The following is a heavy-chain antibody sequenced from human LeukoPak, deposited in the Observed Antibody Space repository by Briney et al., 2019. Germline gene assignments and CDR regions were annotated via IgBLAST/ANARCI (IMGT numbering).Heavy chain of an antibody. V-gene: IGHV4-34*01. J-gene: IGHJ4*02. CDR2: INHSGST. Sequence: SETLSLTCAVYGGSFSDYYWSWIRQPPGKGLEWMGEINHSGSTNYNPSLKSRVTISVDTSKNQFSLKLSSVTAADTAVYYCARGHIWSGYYPFDYWGQGTLVTVSS. D-gene: IGHD3-3*02. CDR1: GGSFSDYY. CDR3: ARGHIWSGYYPFDY.